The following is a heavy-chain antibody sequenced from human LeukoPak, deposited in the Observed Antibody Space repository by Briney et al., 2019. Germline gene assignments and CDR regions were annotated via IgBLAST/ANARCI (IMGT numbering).Heavy chain of an antibody. D-gene: IGHD3-16*02. CDR1: GFTFSIYN. J-gene: IGHJ4*02. Sequence: GGSLRLSCAASGFTFSIYNMNWVRQAPGKGLEWVSSISDSSRYIYYADSVKGRFTVPRDNAKNSLYLQMNSLRAEDTAVYFCSRDDGGSYPDWGQGSMVTVSS. CDR2: ISDSSRYI. V-gene: IGHV3-21*01. CDR3: SRDDGGSYPD.